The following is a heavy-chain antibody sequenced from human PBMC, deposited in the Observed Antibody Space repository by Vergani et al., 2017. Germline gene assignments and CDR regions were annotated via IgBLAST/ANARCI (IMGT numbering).Heavy chain of an antibody. CDR3: ARGMGYCSSTSCYFYYYYMDV. V-gene: IGHV4-59*01. Sequence: QVQLQESGPGLVKPSETLSLTCTVSGGSISSYYWSWIRQPPGKGLEWIGYIYYSGSTNYNPSLNSRVTISVDTSKNQFSLKLSSVTAADTAVYYCARGMGYCSSTSCYFYYYYMDVWGKGTTVTVSS. J-gene: IGHJ6*03. D-gene: IGHD2-2*01. CDR1: GGSISSYY. CDR2: IYYSGST.